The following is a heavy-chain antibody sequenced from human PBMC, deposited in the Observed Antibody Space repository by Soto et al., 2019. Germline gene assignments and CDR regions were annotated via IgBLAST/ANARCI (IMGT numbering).Heavy chain of an antibody. CDR1: GGSISSSNW. D-gene: IGHD3-10*01. J-gene: IGHJ4*02. CDR2: IYHSGST. Sequence: SETLSLTCAVSGGSISSSNWWSWVRQPPGKGLEWIGEIYHSGSTNYNPSLKSRVTISVDKSKNQSSLKLSSVTAADTAIYYCARDSSMVRGVIYFDYWGQGTLVTVSS. V-gene: IGHV4-4*02. CDR3: ARDSSMVRGVIYFDY.